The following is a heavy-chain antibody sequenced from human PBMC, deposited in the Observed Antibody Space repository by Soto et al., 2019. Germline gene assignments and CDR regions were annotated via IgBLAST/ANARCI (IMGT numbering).Heavy chain of an antibody. D-gene: IGHD6-6*01. J-gene: IGHJ4*02. V-gene: IGHV3-23*01. Sequence: GGSLRLSCAASGFTFSSYAMSWVRQAPGKGLEWVSAISGSGGSTYYADSVKGRFTISRDNSKNTLYLQMNSLRAEDTAVYYCAKDYRPVAARHRNYFDYWGQGTLVTVS. CDR2: ISGSGGST. CDR3: AKDYRPVAARHRNYFDY. CDR1: GFTFSSYA.